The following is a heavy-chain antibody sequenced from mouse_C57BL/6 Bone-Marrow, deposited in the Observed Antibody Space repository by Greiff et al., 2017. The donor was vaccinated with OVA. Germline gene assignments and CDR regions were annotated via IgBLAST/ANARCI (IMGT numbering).Heavy chain of an antibody. J-gene: IGHJ3*01. CDR3: ARGELFWFAY. D-gene: IGHD4-1*01. V-gene: IGHV1-4*01. CDR1: GYTFTSYT. Sequence: QVQLQQSGAELARPGASVKMSCKASGYTFTSYTMHWVKQRPGQGLEWIGYINPSSGYTKYNQKFKDKATLTAYQSSSTAYRQLSSLTSEDSAVYYCARGELFWFAYWGQGTLVTVSA. CDR2: INPSSGYT.